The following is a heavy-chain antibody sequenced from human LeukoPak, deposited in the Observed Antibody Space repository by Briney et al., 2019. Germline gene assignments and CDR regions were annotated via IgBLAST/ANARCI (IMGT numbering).Heavy chain of an antibody. Sequence: SETLSLTCTVSGGSISSYYWSWIRQPPGKGLEWIGYIYYSGSTNYNPSLKSRVTISVDTSKNQFSLKLSSVTAADTAVYYCAREGRDGYKGQFHFDYWGQGTLVTVSS. V-gene: IGHV4-59*12. CDR2: IYYSGST. CDR3: AREGRDGYKGQFHFDY. J-gene: IGHJ4*02. CDR1: GGSISSYY. D-gene: IGHD5-24*01.